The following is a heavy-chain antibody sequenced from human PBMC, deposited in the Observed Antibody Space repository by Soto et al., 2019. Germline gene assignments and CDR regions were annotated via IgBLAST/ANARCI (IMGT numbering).Heavy chain of an antibody. Sequence: SETLSLTCTVSGGSISSGGYYWSWIRQHPGKGLEWIGYIYYSGSTYYNPSLKSRVTISVDTSKNQFSLKLSSVTAADTAVYYCARVPLRGGADYGMDVWGQGTTVTVSS. CDR3: ARVPLRGGADYGMDV. J-gene: IGHJ6*02. V-gene: IGHV4-31*03. CDR1: GGSISSGGYY. D-gene: IGHD2-21*01. CDR2: IYYSGST.